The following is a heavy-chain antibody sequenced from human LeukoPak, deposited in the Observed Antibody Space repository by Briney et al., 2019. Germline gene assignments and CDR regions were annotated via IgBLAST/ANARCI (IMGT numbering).Heavy chain of an antibody. CDR2: IYPGDSDT. D-gene: IGHD1-26*01. CDR1: GFTFTSYW. V-gene: IGHV5-51*01. CDR3: ARTIVGATSLTSGEYYFDY. J-gene: IGHJ4*02. Sequence: PGGSLRLSCAASGFTFTSYWIGWVRQMPGKGLEWMGIIYPGDSDTRYSPSFQGQVTISADKSISTAYLQWSSLKASDTAMYYCARTIVGATSLTSGEYYFDYWGQGTLVTVSS.